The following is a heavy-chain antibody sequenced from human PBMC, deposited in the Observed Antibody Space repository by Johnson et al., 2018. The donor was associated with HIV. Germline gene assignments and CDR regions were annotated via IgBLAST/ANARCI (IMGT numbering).Heavy chain of an antibody. D-gene: IGHD2-15*01. CDR3: ATPQEGYSAFDI. CDR2: IYSGGST. J-gene: IGHJ3*02. CDR1: GFTVSSNY. Sequence: VRLVEYGGGLIQQGGSLRLSCAASGFTVSSNYMSWVRQAPGKGLEWVSVIYSGGSTYYADSVKGRFTISRDNSKNTLYLQMNSLRAEDTAVYYCATPQEGYSAFDIWGQGTMVTVSS. V-gene: IGHV3-53*01.